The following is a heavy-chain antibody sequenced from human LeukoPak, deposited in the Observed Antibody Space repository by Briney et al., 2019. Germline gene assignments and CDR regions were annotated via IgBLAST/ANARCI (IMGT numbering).Heavy chain of an antibody. CDR2: MYHSGST. CDR1: GYSISSAYY. CDR3: ARGFRGDNFDY. V-gene: IGHV4-38-2*02. J-gene: IGHJ4*02. Sequence: SETLSLTCSVSGYSISSAYYWGWIRQPPGKGLEWIGTMYHSGSTNYNPSLTSRVTISVDTSKNQFSLKLSSVTAADTAVYFCARGFRGDNFDYWGQGTLVTVSS. D-gene: IGHD7-27*01.